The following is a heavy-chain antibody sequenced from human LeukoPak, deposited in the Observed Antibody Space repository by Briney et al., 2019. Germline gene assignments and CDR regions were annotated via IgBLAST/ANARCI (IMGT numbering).Heavy chain of an antibody. CDR2: IRYDGSNK. V-gene: IGHV3-30*02. CDR1: GFTFSSYG. J-gene: IGHJ4*02. Sequence: GGSLRLSCAASGFTFSSYGMHWVRQAPGKGLEWVAFIRYDGSNKYYADSVKGRFTISRDNSKNTLYLQMNSLRAEDTAVYYCAREGGITVAGKFDSWGQGTLVTVSS. D-gene: IGHD6-19*01. CDR3: AREGGITVAGKFDS.